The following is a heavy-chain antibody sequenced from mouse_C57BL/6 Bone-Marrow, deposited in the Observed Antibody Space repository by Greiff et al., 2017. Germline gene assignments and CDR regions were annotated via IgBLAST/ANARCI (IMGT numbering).Heavy chain of an antibody. V-gene: IGHV1-63*01. CDR1: GYTFTNYW. Sequence: QVQLQQSGAELVRPGTSVKMSCTASGYTFTNYWIGWAQQRPGHGLEWIGDIYPGGGYTKYNEKFKGKATLTADKSSSTYYLQFSSLTAEDSAIYCGARSRLWDWDLDVWGTGTTVTVSS. D-gene: IGHD6-1*01. CDR2: IYPGGGYT. J-gene: IGHJ1*03. CDR3: ARSRLWDWDLDV.